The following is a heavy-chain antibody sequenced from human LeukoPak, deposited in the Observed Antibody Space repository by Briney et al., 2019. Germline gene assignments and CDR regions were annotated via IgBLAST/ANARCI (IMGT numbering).Heavy chain of an antibody. CDR1: GFTFSRYW. V-gene: IGHV3-7*03. J-gene: IGHJ3*02. CDR3: ARDPNGDYIGAFDM. Sequence: PGGSLRLSCAASGFTFSRYWMSWVRQAPGKGLEWVANIKQDGSEKYYVDSVKGRFTISRDNAKNSLYLQMNSLRAADTAVYYCARDPNGDYIGAFDMCGQGTKVTVSS. D-gene: IGHD4-17*01. CDR2: IKQDGSEK.